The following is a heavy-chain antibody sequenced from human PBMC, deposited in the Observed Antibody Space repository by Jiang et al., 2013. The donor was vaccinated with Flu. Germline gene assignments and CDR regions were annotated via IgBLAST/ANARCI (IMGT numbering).Heavy chain of an antibody. CDR3: ARTPLVPILVGVPGAMRYGMDV. CDR1: GFTFSNYA. J-gene: IGHJ6*01. D-gene: IGHD2-2*01. Sequence: VQLVESGGGVVQPGRSLRLSCAASGFTFSNYAIQWVRQAPGKGLEWLSLISYDGTYKYYAASVKGRFTISRDNSKNTLWLQMNSLRADDTAMYYCARTPLVPILVGVPGAMRYGMDV. V-gene: IGHV3-30*04. CDR2: ISYDGTYK.